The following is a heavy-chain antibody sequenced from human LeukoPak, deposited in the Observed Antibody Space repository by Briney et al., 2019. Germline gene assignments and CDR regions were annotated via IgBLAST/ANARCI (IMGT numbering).Heavy chain of an antibody. D-gene: IGHD2-2*02. CDR2: IIPIFGTA. J-gene: IGHJ4*02. CDR3: ARDNIVVVPAAIQWDY. CDR1: GGTFSSYA. V-gene: IGHV1-69*05. Sequence: ASVKVSCKASGGTFSSYAISWVRQAPGQGLEWMGGIIPIFGTANYAQKFQGRVTMTRDTSISTAYMELSRLRSDDTAVYYCARDNIVVVPAAIQWDYWGQGTLVTVSS.